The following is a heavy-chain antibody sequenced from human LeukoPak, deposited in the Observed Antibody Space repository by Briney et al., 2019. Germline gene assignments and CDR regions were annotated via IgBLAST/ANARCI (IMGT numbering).Heavy chain of an antibody. Sequence: SETLSLTCTVSGGSIGSYYWSWIRQPPGKGLEWIGYIYYSGSTNYNPSLKSRVTISVDTSKNQFSLKLSSVTAADTAVYYCARDLGLRYFDWLEGGYYYYGMDVWGQGTTVTVSS. CDR1: GGSIGSYY. CDR3: ARDLGLRYFDWLEGGYYYYGMDV. D-gene: IGHD3-9*01. CDR2: IYYSGST. J-gene: IGHJ6*02. V-gene: IGHV4-59*01.